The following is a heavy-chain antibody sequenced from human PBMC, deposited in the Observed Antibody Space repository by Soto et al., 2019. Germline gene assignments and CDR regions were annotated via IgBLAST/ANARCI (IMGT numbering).Heavy chain of an antibody. D-gene: IGHD3-10*01. Sequence: EVQLLESGGGLVQPGGSLRLSCAASGFTFSSDAMSWVRHAPGQGLEWVSAISGSGGSTYYADSVKGRFTISRDNSKNTLYLQMISLRAEDTAVYYCAKSSINSDYWGQGTLVTVSS. CDR1: GFTFSSDA. J-gene: IGHJ4*02. V-gene: IGHV3-23*01. CDR3: AKSSINSDY. CDR2: ISGSGGST.